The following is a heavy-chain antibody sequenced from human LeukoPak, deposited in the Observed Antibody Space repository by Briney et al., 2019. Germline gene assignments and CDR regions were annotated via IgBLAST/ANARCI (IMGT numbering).Heavy chain of an antibody. Sequence: GGSLRLSCAASGFTFDDYTMHWVRQAPGKGLEWVSLISWDGGSTYYADSVKGRFTISRDSSKNSLYLQMNSLRTEDTALYYCAKDVSRKGVGIKDYWGQGTLVTVSS. V-gene: IGHV3-43*01. CDR3: AKDVSRKGVGIKDY. CDR2: ISWDGGST. J-gene: IGHJ4*02. CDR1: GFTFDDYT. D-gene: IGHD1-14*01.